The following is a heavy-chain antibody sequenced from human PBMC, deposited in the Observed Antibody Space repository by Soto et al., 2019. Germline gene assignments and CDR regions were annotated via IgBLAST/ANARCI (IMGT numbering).Heavy chain of an antibody. D-gene: IGHD6-13*01. V-gene: IGHV3-30*18. CDR2: ISNDGSDK. CDR3: AKDQGIAASHGID. J-gene: IGHJ3*01. Sequence: QVQLVESGGGVVQPGTSLRLSCAASGFTFNNYGMHWVRQAPGTGLEWVAAISNDGSDKYYADYVKGRLTISRDNSKKTLYLQMDSLRAEDTAVYYCAKDQGIAASHGIDWGQGTMVTVSS. CDR1: GFTFNNYG.